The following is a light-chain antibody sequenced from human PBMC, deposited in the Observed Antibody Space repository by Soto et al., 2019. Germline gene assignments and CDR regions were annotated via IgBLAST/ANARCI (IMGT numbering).Light chain of an antibody. CDR3: QLNLYPWT. CDR2: KAS. Sequence: DIQVTQSPSTLSAFVGDRVTITCRASQSIDRWLAWYQQKPGKVPKVLIYKASTLETGVPSRFSGSGSGTEFPLTISSLQPDDFATYYCQLNLYPWTFGQGTKVEIK. CDR1: QSIDRW. J-gene: IGKJ1*01. V-gene: IGKV1-5*03.